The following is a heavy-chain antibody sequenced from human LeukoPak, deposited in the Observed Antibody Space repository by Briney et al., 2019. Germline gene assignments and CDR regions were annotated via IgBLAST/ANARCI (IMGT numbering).Heavy chain of an antibody. CDR1: GYTFTGYY. V-gene: IGHV1-2*04. J-gene: IGHJ3*02. Sequence: ASVKVSCKASGYTFTGYYMHWVRQAPGQGLEWMGCINPNSGGTTYAKQFQGWVTMTRDRSISTAYMELSRLRSDDAAVYYCARAWNCCGGSWYSAAFDIWGQGTMVTVSS. D-gene: IGHD2-15*01. CDR3: ARAWNCCGGSWYSAAFDI. CDR2: INPNSGGT.